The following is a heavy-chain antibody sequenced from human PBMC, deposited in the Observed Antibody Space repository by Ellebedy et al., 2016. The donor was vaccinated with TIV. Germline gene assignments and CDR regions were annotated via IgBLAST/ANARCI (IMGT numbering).Heavy chain of an antibody. V-gene: IGHV4-34*01. J-gene: IGHJ5*02. D-gene: IGHD3-10*01. CDR3: ATGGWFDP. Sequence: MPSETLSLTCAVYGGSFSGYYWSWIRQPPGKGLEWIGEINHSGSTNYNPSLKSRVTISVDTSKNQFSLKLSSVTAADTAVYYCATGGWFDPWGQGTLVTVSS. CDR2: INHSGST. CDR1: GGSFSGYY.